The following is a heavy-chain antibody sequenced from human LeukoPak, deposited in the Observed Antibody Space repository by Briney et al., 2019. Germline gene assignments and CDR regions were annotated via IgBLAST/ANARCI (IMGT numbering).Heavy chain of an antibody. J-gene: IGHJ5*02. CDR2: IRGNAGTT. CDR3: AKDILRYYYGSGNIGFDP. CDR1: GFIFSNYA. V-gene: IGHV3-23*01. D-gene: IGHD3-10*01. Sequence: PGGSLRLSCAASGFIFSNYAMIWVRQAPGKGLEWVSSIRGNAGTTYYADSVKGRFTISRDNSKNTLYLQMNSLRAEDTAVYYCAKDILRYYYGSGNIGFDPWGQGTLVTISS.